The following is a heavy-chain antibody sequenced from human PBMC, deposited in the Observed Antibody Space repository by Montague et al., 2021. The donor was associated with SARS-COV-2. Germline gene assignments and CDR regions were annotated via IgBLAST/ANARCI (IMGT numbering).Heavy chain of an antibody. D-gene: IGHD3-3*01. CDR3: ARELEIHDFLSGYYMAD. Sequence: SETLSLTCTVSGGSVNTGSYHWNWIRQPPGKGLELIGYIYYSGSTCYNPSLKSRVTISLDTSNNQFSLNLTSVTAADTALYFCARELEIHDFLSGYYMADWGQGTLVTVSS. J-gene: IGHJ4*02. CDR2: IYYSGST. V-gene: IGHV4-61*01. CDR1: GGSVNTGSYH.